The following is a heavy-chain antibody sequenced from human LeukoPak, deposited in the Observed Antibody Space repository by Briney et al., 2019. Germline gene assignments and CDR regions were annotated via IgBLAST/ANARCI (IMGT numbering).Heavy chain of an antibody. CDR3: ARDLHSSGYHTSEYFQH. J-gene: IGHJ1*01. Sequence: GASVKVSCKASGGTFSSYAISWVRQAPGQGLEWMGGIIPILGIANYAQKFQGRVTITADKSTSTAYMELSSLRSEDTAVYYCARDLHSSGYHTSEYFQHWGQGTLVTVSS. D-gene: IGHD3-22*01. V-gene: IGHV1-69*10. CDR1: GGTFSSYA. CDR2: IIPILGIA.